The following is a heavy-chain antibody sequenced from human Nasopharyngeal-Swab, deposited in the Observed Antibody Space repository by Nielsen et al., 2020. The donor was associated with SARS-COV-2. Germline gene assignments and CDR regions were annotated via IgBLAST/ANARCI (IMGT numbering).Heavy chain of an antibody. CDR3: ARAARITIFGVVRWYDP. CDR2: IYYSGST. D-gene: IGHD3-3*01. Sequence: WIRQPPGKGLEWIGYIYYSGSTNYKPSLKSRVTISVDTSKNQFSLKLSSVTAADTAVYYCARAARITIFGVVRWYDPWGQGTLVTVSS. J-gene: IGHJ5*02. V-gene: IGHV4-31*02.